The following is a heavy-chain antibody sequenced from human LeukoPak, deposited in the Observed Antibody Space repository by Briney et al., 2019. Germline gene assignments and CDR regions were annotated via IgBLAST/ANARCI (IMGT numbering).Heavy chain of an antibody. D-gene: IGHD5-18*01. CDR2: IRSKAYRGTI. CDR1: GFTFGDHA. J-gene: IGHJ6*02. Sequence: GRSLRLSCRGSGFTFGDHAMSWVRQAPGKGLAWVGFIRSKAYRGTIEYAASVKGRFTISRDDSASIAYLQMNSLRTEDTAVYFCARGPIQLWIHNVIDVWGQGTKVTVSS. V-gene: IGHV3-49*04. CDR3: ARGPIQLWIHNVIDV.